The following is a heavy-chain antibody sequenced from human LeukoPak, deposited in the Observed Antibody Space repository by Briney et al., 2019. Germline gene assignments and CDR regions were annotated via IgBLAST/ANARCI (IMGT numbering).Heavy chain of an antibody. J-gene: IGHJ4*02. CDR1: GGSFSGYY. CDR2: INHSGST. CDR3: ARARDRAVAVD. Sequence: SETLSLTCAVYGGSFSGYYWSWIRQPPGKGLEWIGEINHSGSTNYNPSLKSRVTISVDTSKNQFSLKLSSVTAADTAVYYCARARDRAVAVDWGQGTLVTVSS. V-gene: IGHV4-34*01. D-gene: IGHD6-19*01.